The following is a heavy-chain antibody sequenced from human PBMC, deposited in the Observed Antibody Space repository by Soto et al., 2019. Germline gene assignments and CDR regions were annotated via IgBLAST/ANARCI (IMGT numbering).Heavy chain of an antibody. J-gene: IGHJ4*02. CDR3: AADPHTMIVVGDPHFDY. D-gene: IGHD3-22*01. V-gene: IGHV1-58*01. Sequence: SVKVSCKASGFTFTSSAVQWVRQARGQRLAWIGWIVVGSGNTNYAQKFQERVTITRDMSTSTAYMELSSLRSEDTAVYSCAADPHTMIVVGDPHFDYWGQGTLVTVSS. CDR2: IVVGSGNT. CDR1: GFTFTSSA.